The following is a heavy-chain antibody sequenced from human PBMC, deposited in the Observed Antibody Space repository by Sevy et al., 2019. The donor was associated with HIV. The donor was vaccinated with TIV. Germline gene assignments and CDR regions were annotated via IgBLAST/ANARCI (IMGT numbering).Heavy chain of an antibody. CDR2: IYSSGST. CDR1: GFTVSSNY. Sequence: GGSLRLSCAASGFTVSSNYMSWVRQAPGKGLEWVSVIYSSGSTYYADSVKGRFTISRDNSKNTLYLQMNSLRAEDTAVYYCARDSILPSYYYYGMDVWGQGTTVTVSS. CDR3: ARDSILPSYYYYGMDV. D-gene: IGHD2-15*01. V-gene: IGHV3-53*01. J-gene: IGHJ6*02.